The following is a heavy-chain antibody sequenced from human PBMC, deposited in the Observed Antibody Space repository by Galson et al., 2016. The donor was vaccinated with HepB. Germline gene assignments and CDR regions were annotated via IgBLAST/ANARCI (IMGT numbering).Heavy chain of an antibody. CDR2: ISYDGSDK. J-gene: IGHJ6*02. CDR1: GFTFSSYG. V-gene: IGHV3-30*18. Sequence: SLRLSCAASGFTFSSYGMHWVRQAPGKGLEWVAVISYDGSDKYYADSVKGRFTISRDNSKNTLYLQMNSLRPEDTAVYYCAKDRRYYDSSGYFWEGYYYDGMDVWGQGTTVTASS. CDR3: AKDRRYYDSSGYFWEGYYYDGMDV. D-gene: IGHD3-22*01.